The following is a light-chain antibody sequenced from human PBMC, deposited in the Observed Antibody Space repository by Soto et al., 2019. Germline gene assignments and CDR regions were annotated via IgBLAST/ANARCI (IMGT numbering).Light chain of an antibody. Sequence: QSALAQPASVSGSPGQSITISCTGTSSDVGGYNYVSWYQQHPGKAPKLMIYEVSNRPSGVSNRFSGSKSGNTASLTISGPQAEDGADYYCSSYTTSSLYVFGTGTKVTAL. CDR1: SSDVGGYNY. CDR2: EVS. CDR3: SSYTTSSLYV. V-gene: IGLV2-14*01. J-gene: IGLJ1*01.